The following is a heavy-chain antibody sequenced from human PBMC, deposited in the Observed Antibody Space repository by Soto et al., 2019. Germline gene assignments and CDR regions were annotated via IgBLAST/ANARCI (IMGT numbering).Heavy chain of an antibody. CDR3: TRLAAAGGIDY. CDR1: GFTFSGSA. D-gene: IGHD6-13*01. V-gene: IGHV3-73*01. J-gene: IGHJ4*02. Sequence: EVPLVESGGGLVQPGGSLKLSCAASGFTFSGSAMHWVRQASGKGLEWVGRIRNKGNSYETAYAASVKGRFTISRDDSKNTAYLQMNSLTTEDTAVYYCTRLAAAGGIDYWGQGTLVTVSS. CDR2: IRNKGNSYET.